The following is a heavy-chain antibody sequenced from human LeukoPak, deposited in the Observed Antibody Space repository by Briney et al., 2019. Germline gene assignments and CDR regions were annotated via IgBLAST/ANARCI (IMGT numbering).Heavy chain of an antibody. Sequence: SETLSLTCAVYGGSFSGYYWSWIRQPPGKGLEWIEEINHSGSTNYNPSLKSRVTISVDTSKNQFSLKLSSVTAADTAVYYCARDGAWHAFDIWGQGTMVTVSS. CDR1: GGSFSGYY. CDR3: ARDGAWHAFDI. D-gene: IGHD3-16*01. CDR2: INHSGST. J-gene: IGHJ3*02. V-gene: IGHV4-34*01.